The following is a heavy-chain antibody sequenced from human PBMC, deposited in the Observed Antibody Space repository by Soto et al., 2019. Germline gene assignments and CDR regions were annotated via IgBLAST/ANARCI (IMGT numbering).Heavy chain of an antibody. J-gene: IGHJ5*02. V-gene: IGHV4-59*01. CDR2: IYYSGST. CDR3: ASTLAAAGTGWFDP. CDR1: SGSISSYY. D-gene: IGHD6-13*01. Sequence: SETLSLTCTVSSGSISSYYWSWIRQPPGKGLEWIGYIYYSGSTNYNPSLKSRVTISVDTSKNQFSLKLSSVTAADTAVYYCASTLAAAGTGWFDPWGQGTLVTVSS.